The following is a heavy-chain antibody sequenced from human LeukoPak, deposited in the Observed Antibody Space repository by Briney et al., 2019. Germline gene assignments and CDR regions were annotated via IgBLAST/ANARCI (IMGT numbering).Heavy chain of an antibody. Sequence: ASVKVSCKASGYTFTSYDINWVRQATGQGLEWMGWMNPNSGNTGYAQKFQGRVTITRNTSISTAYMELRSLRSDDTAVYYCARDRAVAGPDAFDIWGQGTMVTVSS. CDR2: MNPNSGNT. J-gene: IGHJ3*02. D-gene: IGHD6-19*01. CDR1: GYTFTSYD. CDR3: ARDRAVAGPDAFDI. V-gene: IGHV1-8*03.